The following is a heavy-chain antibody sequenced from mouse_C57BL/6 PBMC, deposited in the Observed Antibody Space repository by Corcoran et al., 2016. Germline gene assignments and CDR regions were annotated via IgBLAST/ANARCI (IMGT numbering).Heavy chain of an antibody. D-gene: IGHD3-2*02. Sequence: EVQLQQSGPELVKPGASVKISCKASGYTFTDYYMNWVKQSHGKSIEWIGDINPNNGGTSYNQKFKGKDTLTVDKSSSTAYLELRSLTSEDSAVYYCARSRTAQATWFAYWGQGTLVTVSA. V-gene: IGHV1-26*01. CDR2: INPNNGGT. CDR3: ARSRTAQATWFAY. J-gene: IGHJ3*01. CDR1: GYTFTDYY.